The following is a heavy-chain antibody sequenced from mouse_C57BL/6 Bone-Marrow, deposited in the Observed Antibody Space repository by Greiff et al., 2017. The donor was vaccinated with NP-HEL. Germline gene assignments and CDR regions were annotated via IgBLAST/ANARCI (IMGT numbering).Heavy chain of an antibody. D-gene: IGHD2-3*01. CDR1: GYTFTSYG. CDR3: ARGRWLLPFDY. Sequence: QVQLQQSGAELARPGASVKLSCKASGYTFTSYGISWVKQRTGQGLEWIGEIYPRSGNTYYNEKLKGKATLTADKSSSTAYMELRSLTSEDSAVYFCARGRWLLPFDYWGQGTTLTVSS. V-gene: IGHV1-81*01. J-gene: IGHJ2*01. CDR2: IYPRSGNT.